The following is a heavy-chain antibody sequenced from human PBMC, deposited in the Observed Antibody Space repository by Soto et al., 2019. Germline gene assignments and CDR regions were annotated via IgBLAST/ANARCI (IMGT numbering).Heavy chain of an antibody. J-gene: IGHJ6*02. CDR3: ARDLGDSSGYYTYYYGMDV. D-gene: IGHD3-22*01. Sequence: GGSLRLSCAASGFTFSSYSMNWVRQAPGKGLEWVSSISSSSSYIYYADSVKGRFTISRDNAKNSLYLQMNILIAEDTAVYYCARDLGDSSGYYTYYYGMDVWGQGTTVTVSS. V-gene: IGHV3-21*01. CDR2: ISSSSSYI. CDR1: GFTFSSYS.